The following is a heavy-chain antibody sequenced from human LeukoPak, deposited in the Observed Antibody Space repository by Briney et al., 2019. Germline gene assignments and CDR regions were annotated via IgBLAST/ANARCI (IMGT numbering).Heavy chain of an antibody. CDR3: ARERGYYGSGSPLDY. CDR2: IWYDGSNK. V-gene: IGHV3-33*08. CDR1: GFTFSGSW. J-gene: IGHJ4*02. Sequence: PGGSLRLSCAASGFTFSGSWMSWVRQAPGKGLEWVAVIWYDGSNKYYADSVKGRFTISRDNSKNTLYLQMNSLRAEDTAVYYCARERGYYGSGSPLDYWGQGTMVTVSS. D-gene: IGHD3-10*01.